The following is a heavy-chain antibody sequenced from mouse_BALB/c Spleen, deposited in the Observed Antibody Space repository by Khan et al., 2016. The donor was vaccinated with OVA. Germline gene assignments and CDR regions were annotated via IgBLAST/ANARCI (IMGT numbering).Heavy chain of an antibody. J-gene: IGHJ3*01. CDR3: ARGFYEGDLDWFAY. V-gene: IGHV1-54*03. CDR2: INPGSGGT. Sequence: QIQLVQSGTELVRPGTSVKVSCKASGYAFTHYLIEWVKQRPGQGLEWIGVINPGSGGTNYNEKFEGKATLTADNSSSTAYMHLSSLTSDDSAVYFCARGFYEGDLDWFAYWGQGTLVTV. CDR1: GYAFTHYL. D-gene: IGHD2-3*01.